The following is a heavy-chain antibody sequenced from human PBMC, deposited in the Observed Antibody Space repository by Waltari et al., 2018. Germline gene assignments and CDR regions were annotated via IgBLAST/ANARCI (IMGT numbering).Heavy chain of an antibody. CDR2: IGGSSCST. Sequence: QVQLQESGPGLVKPSETLSLTCAVSGDSISSSNWWSWIRQPPGKGLEWIGKIGGSSCSTYYNPSLKSRVTISKDTSKNQFSLKLTSVTAADTAVYYCTRDPFSSGNSLDVWGRGILVTVSS. J-gene: IGHJ4*02. D-gene: IGHD2-2*03. V-gene: IGHV4-28*03. CDR3: TRDPFSSGNSLDV. CDR1: GDSISSSNW.